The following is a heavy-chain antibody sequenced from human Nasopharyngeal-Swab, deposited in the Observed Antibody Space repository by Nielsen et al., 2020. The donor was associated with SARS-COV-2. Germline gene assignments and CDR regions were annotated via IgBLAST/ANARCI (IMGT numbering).Heavy chain of an antibody. D-gene: IGHD4-17*01. Sequence: VCQAPGKGLEWVSSISSSSSYIYYADSVKGRFTISRDNAKNSLYLQMNSLRAEDTAVYYCAREIGDTVTIDYWGQGTLVTVSS. J-gene: IGHJ4*02. CDR3: AREIGDTVTIDY. CDR2: ISSSSSYI. V-gene: IGHV3-21*01.